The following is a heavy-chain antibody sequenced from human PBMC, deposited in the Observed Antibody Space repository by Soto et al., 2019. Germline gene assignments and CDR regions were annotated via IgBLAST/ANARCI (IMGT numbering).Heavy chain of an antibody. CDR2: ISSSSSYI. J-gene: IGHJ5*02. CDR1: GLTFSSYS. CDR3: ARDYIVVVPAARPWFDP. D-gene: IGHD2-2*01. Sequence: GGSLRLSCAASGLTFSSYSMNWVRQAPGKGLEWVSSISSSSSYIYYADSVKGRFTISRDNAKNSLYLQMNSLRAEDTAVYYCARDYIVVVPAARPWFDPWGQGTLVTVSS. V-gene: IGHV3-21*01.